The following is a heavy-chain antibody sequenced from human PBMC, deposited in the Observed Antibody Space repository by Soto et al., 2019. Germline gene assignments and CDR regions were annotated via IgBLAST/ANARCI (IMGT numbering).Heavy chain of an antibody. CDR3: AKDQSDYGDPYNWFDP. D-gene: IGHD4-17*01. J-gene: IGHJ5*02. V-gene: IGHV3-23*01. CDR2: ISGSGGST. CDR1: VFTFSSYA. Sequence: PGGSLRLSCAASVFTFSSYAMSWVRQAPGKGLEWVSAISGSGGSTYYADSVKGRFTISRDNSKNTLYLQMNSLRAEDTAVYYCAKDQSDYGDPYNWFDPWGQGTLVTVSS.